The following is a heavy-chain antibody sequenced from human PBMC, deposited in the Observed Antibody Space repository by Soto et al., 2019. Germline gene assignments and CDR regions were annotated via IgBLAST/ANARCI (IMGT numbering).Heavy chain of an antibody. J-gene: IGHJ4*02. D-gene: IGHD2-15*01. Sequence: QVQLQQWGAGLLKPSETLSLTCAVYGGSFSGYYWSWIRQPPGKGLEWIGEINHSGSTNYNPSLKRRLTISVDTSKNQFSLKLSSVTAADTAVYYCARGRNLRYCSGGSCPRGPVDYWGQGTLGTGSS. V-gene: IGHV4-34*01. CDR1: GGSFSGYY. CDR3: ARGRNLRYCSGGSCPRGPVDY. CDR2: INHSGST.